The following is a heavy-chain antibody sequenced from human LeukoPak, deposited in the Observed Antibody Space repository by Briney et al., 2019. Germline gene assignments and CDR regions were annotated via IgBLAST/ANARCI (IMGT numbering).Heavy chain of an antibody. CDR3: ARAAEPDFWSGYLLDY. D-gene: IGHD3-3*01. CDR1: GYTFTSYY. J-gene: IGHJ4*02. Sequence: ASVKVSCKASGYTFTSYYMHWVRQAPGQGLEWMGIINPSGGSTSCAQKFQGRVTMTRDTSTSTVYMELSSLRSEDTAVYYCARAAEPDFWSGYLLDYWGQGTLVTVSS. V-gene: IGHV1-46*03. CDR2: INPSGGST.